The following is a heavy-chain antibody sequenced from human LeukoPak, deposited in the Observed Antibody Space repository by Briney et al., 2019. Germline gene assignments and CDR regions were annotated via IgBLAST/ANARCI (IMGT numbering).Heavy chain of an antibody. Sequence: SETLSLTCTVSGGSISNSRDYWAWIRQPPGKGLEWIGYIYYSGSTNYNPSLKSRVTISVDTSKNQFSLKLSSVTAADTAVYYCARGVGYSYGTAWYFDYWGQGTLVTVSS. CDR1: GGSISNSRDY. CDR2: IYYSGST. J-gene: IGHJ4*02. CDR3: ARGVGYSYGTAWYFDY. V-gene: IGHV4-61*05. D-gene: IGHD5-18*01.